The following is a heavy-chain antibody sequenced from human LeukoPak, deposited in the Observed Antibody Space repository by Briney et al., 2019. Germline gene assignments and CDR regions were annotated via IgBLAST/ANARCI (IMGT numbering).Heavy chain of an antibody. CDR3: TLGSLYSSSWYGDF. V-gene: IGHV3-23*01. CDR2: ISASGDIT. J-gene: IGHJ4*02. Sequence: GGSLRLSCAASGFTFSNYAITWVRQAPGKGLEWVSVISASGDITYYADSVKGRFTISRDNSKNTLYLQMNSLRADDTAVYYCTLGSLYSSSWYGDFWGQGTLVTVSS. CDR1: GFTFSNYA. D-gene: IGHD6-13*01.